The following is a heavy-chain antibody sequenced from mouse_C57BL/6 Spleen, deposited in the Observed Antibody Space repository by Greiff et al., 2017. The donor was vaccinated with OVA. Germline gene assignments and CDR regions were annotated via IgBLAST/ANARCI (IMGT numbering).Heavy chain of an antibody. J-gene: IGHJ2*01. CDR3: ARSELLRGYFDD. CDR2: IYPGSGNT. CDR1: GYTFTDYY. V-gene: IGHV1-76*01. D-gene: IGHD1-1*01. Sequence: VQLQQSGAELVRPGASVKLSCKASGYTFTDYYINWVKQRPGQGLEWIARIYPGSGNTYYNEKFKGKATLTAEKSSSTAYMQLSSLTSEDSAVYFCARSELLRGYFDDWGQGTTRTVSS.